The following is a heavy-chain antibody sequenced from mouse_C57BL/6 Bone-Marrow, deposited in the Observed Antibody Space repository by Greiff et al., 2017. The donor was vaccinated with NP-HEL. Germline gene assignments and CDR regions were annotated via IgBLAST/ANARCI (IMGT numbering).Heavy chain of an antibody. CDR2: INPNDGGT. J-gene: IGHJ3*01. Sequence: EVQLQQSGPELVKPGASVKMSCKASGYTFTDYNMHWVKQSHGKSLEWIGSINPNDGGTSYNQKFKGKATLTVNKSSSTAYLKLRSLTSEDAAVYYCAREDLQSWFAYWGQGTLVTVSA. CDR3: AREDLQSWFAY. CDR1: GYTFTDYN. V-gene: IGHV1-22*01.